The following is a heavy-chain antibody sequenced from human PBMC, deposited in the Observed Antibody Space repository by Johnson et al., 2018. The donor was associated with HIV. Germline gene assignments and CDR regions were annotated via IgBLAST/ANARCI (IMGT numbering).Heavy chain of an antibody. D-gene: IGHD5-24*01. Sequence: QVQLVESGGGVVQPGRSLRLSCAASGFSFSSYGMAWVRQAPGKGLEWVTVISFAGVKTYYADSVKGRFTISRDNSKGTLYLQMDGLRPEDTALYYCARACRDGYTCDVFDIWGQGTMVTVSS. CDR2: ISFAGVKT. CDR1: GFSFSSYG. CDR3: ARACRDGYTCDVFDI. J-gene: IGHJ3*02. V-gene: IGHV3-30*03.